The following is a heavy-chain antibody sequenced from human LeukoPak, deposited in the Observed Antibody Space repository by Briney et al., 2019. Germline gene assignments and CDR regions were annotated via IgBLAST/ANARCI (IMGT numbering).Heavy chain of an antibody. CDR1: GYTFTSYY. J-gene: IGHJ6*03. CDR2: INPSGGST. Sequence: ASVKVPCKASGYTFTSYYMHWVRQAPGQGLEWMGIINPSGGSTSYAQKFQGRVTMTRDMSTSTVYMELSSLRSEDTAVYYCARGRGSGSYFYYYYYMDVWGKGTTVTISS. V-gene: IGHV1-46*01. D-gene: IGHD1-26*01. CDR3: ARGRGSGSYFYYYYYMDV.